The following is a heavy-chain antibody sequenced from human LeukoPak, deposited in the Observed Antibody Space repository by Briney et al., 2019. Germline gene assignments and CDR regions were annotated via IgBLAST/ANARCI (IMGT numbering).Heavy chain of an antibody. V-gene: IGHV4-39*07. Sequence: SETRSLTSTVSGGSFSSTSYYWGWLRQPPGKGLECIGSVYQNGNTYNNPSIKSRVTISVDTSRNRFCLKLSSVSAAETAVYYCVRRGGRFDTWGQGTLVTVSS. CDR3: VRRGGRFDT. CDR1: GGSFSSTSYY. CDR2: VYQNGNT. J-gene: IGHJ5*02.